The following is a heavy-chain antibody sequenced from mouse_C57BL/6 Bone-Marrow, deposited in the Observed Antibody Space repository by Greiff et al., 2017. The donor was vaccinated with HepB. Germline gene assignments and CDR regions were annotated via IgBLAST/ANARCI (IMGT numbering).Heavy chain of an antibody. CDR1: GYTFTSYW. V-gene: IGHV1-55*01. CDR2: IYPGSGST. D-gene: IGHD1-1*01. Sequence: VQLKQPGAELVKPGASVKMSCKASGYTFTSYWITWVKQRPGQGLEWIGDIYPGSGSTNYNEKFKSKATLTVDTSSSTAYMQLSSLTSEDSAVYYCASYYYGSSPYWYFDVWGTGTTVTVSS. J-gene: IGHJ1*03. CDR3: ASYYYGSSPYWYFDV.